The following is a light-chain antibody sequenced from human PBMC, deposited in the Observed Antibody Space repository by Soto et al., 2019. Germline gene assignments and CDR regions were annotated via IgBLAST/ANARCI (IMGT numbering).Light chain of an antibody. V-gene: IGLV2-11*01. CDR3: CSYAGTCTRV. Sequence: QSALTQPRSVSGSPGQSVTISCTRTSSDVDNYNNVSWYQQHPGKAPKLLIYDVNKRPSGVPYRFSGSKSGNTASLTISGLQAGDEADYYCCSYAGTCTRVFGTGTKLTVL. J-gene: IGLJ1*01. CDR1: SSDVDNYNN. CDR2: DVN.